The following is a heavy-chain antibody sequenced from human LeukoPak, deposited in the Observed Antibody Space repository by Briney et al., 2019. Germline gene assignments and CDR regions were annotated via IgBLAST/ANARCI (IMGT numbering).Heavy chain of an antibody. D-gene: IGHD2-2*01. CDR3: ARRSVVVVPAAISSAFDI. CDR2: IYHIGRT. CDR1: GYSISIGYY. V-gene: IGHV4-38-2*01. Sequence: SETLSLTCALSGYSISIGYYWGWIRQPPGKGLEWIGSIYHIGRTYHNPSLKNRVTISVDTSKNQCSLKLSSVTAANTAVYYCARRSVVVVPAAISSAFDIWGQGTMVTVSS. J-gene: IGHJ3*02.